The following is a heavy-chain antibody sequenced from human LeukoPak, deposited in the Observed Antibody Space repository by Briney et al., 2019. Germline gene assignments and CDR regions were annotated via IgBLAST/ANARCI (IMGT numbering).Heavy chain of an antibody. CDR1: GGTFSSYA. CDR2: IIPIFGIA. CDR3: ARLVPTTVVTPGYYYGMDV. D-gene: IGHD4-23*01. J-gene: IGHJ6*02. Sequence: SVKVSCKASGGTFSSYAISWVRQAPGQGLEWMGRIIPIFGIANYAQKFQGRVTITADKSTSTAYMELSSLRTEDAAVYYCARLVPTTVVTPGYYYGMDVWGQGTTVTVSS. V-gene: IGHV1-69*04.